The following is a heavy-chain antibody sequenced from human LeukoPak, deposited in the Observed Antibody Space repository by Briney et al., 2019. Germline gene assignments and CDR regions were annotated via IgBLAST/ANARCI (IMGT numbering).Heavy chain of an antibody. D-gene: IGHD2-15*01. J-gene: IGHJ4*02. CDR1: GFTFSSYS. CDR3: AKDRCSGGSCYPVFDY. Sequence: GGSLRLSCAASGFTFSSYSMNWVRQAPGKGLEWVSYISSSSSTIYYADSVKGRFTISRDNSKNTLYLQMNSLRAEDTAVYYCAKDRCSGGSCYPVFDYWGQGTLVTVSS. CDR2: ISSSSSTI. V-gene: IGHV3-48*01.